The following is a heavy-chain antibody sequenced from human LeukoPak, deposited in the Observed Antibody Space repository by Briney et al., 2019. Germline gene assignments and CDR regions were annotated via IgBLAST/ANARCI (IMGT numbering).Heavy chain of an antibody. Sequence: PGGSLRLSCAASGFTFSGYWMRWVLQPPGKGLLWVSGSNTGGSSTNYADSVKGRFTISRDNDKSTLYLQMNSLRAEATAAYYCARGYSDYYYFDSWGQGTLVTVSS. J-gene: IGHJ4*02. CDR3: ARGYSDYYYFDS. V-gene: IGHV3-74*01. CDR1: GFTFSGYW. CDR2: SNTGGSST. D-gene: IGHD4-11*01.